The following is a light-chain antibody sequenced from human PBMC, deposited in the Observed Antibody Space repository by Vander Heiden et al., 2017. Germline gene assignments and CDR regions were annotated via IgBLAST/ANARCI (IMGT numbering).Light chain of an antibody. V-gene: IGLV2-14*03. CDR1: SSDVGGYNY. CDR3: SSYTSSSTFYV. J-gene: IGLJ1*01. Sequence: QSALTQPASVSGSPGQSITISCTGTSSDVGGYNYVSWYQHHPGKAPKLMIYDVSKRPSGVSKRCSGSKSGNTASLTISGLQAEDEADYYCSSYTSSSTFYVFGTGTKVTVL. CDR2: DVS.